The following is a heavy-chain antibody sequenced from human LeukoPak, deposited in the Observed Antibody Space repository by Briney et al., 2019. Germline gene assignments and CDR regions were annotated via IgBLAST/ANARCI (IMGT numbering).Heavy chain of an antibody. CDR3: ARHRAGGIYYDSSGYLDY. CDR1: GGSISSSSYY. CDR2: IYYSGST. D-gene: IGHD3-22*01. J-gene: IGHJ4*02. Sequence: SETLSLTCTVSGGSISSSSYYWGWIRQPPGKGLEWIGSIYYSGSTYYNPSLKSRVTISVDTSKNQFSLKPSSVTAADTAVYYCARHRAGGIYYDSSGYLDYWGQGTLVTVSS. V-gene: IGHV4-39*01.